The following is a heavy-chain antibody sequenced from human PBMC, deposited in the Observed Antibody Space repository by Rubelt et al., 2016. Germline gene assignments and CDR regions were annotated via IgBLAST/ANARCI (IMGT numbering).Heavy chain of an antibody. V-gene: IGHV7-4-1*02. Sequence: QVQLVQSGSELKKPGASVKFSCKASGYTFTSYAMNWVRPAPGQELEWMGWINTNTGNPTYAQGLTGRFVFSLDNSGSTAYLQISSLKAEDTAVYYCARVEYYYDSSGYSDYWGQGTLVTVSS. D-gene: IGHD3-22*01. CDR2: INTNTGNP. CDR1: GYTFTSYA. CDR3: ARVEYYYDSSGYSDY. J-gene: IGHJ4*02.